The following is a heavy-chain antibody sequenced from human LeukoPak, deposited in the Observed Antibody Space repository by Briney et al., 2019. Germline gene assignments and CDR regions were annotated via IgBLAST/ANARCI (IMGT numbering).Heavy chain of an antibody. CDR3: VKDMNPGGADV. V-gene: IGHV3-9*01. CDR2: IYWSSSGT. Sequence: GGSLRLSCAASGNYWMHWVRQAPGKGLEWVSGIYWSSSGTGYADSVKGRFTVSRDSAKNSLYLQMNSLRPEDTALYYCVKDMNPGGADVWGQGTTVTVSS. D-gene: IGHD3-10*01. J-gene: IGHJ6*02. CDR1: GNYW.